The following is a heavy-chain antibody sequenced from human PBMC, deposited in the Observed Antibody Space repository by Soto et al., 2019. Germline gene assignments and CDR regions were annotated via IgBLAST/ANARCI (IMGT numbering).Heavy chain of an antibody. V-gene: IGHV4-39*01. Sequence: SETLSLTCTVSGGSISSSSYYWGWIRQPPGKGLEWIGSIYYSGSTYYNPSLKSRVTISVDTSKNQFSLKLSSVTAADTAVYYCARGYDFFYAFDIWGQGTMVTVSS. D-gene: IGHD5-12*01. CDR1: GGSISSSSYY. J-gene: IGHJ3*02. CDR2: IYYSGST. CDR3: ARGYDFFYAFDI.